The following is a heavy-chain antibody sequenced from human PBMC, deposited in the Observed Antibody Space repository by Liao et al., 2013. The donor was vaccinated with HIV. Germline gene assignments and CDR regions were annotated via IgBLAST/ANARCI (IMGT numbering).Heavy chain of an antibody. CDR3: ARDAYFDWDNWFDP. J-gene: IGHJ5*02. Sequence: QVQLQESGPGLVKPSETLSLTCTVSGGSISSYYWSWIRQPAGKGLEWIGRIYSSGSANYNPSLKSRVTMSVDTSKNQFSLKLSSVTAADTAVYYCARDAYFDWDNWFDPWGQGTLVTGLL. D-gene: IGHD3-9*01. CDR1: GGSISSYY. V-gene: IGHV4-4*07. CDR2: IYSSGSA.